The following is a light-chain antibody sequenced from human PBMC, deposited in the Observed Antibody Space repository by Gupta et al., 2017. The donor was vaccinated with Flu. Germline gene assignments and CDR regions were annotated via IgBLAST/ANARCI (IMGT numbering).Light chain of an antibody. V-gene: IGKV3-20*01. CDR2: GAS. CDR3: HQDLTSTG. Sequence: EIVLTQSPGTLSLSPGERATLSCRASQTVSSTYLAWYQQKPGQAPRLLIYGASNRATDISDRFAGSGYGXDFTLTXSRLEHEDFAFYYVHQDLTSTGFGXGTKVEIK. CDR1: QTVSSTY. J-gene: IGKJ1*01.